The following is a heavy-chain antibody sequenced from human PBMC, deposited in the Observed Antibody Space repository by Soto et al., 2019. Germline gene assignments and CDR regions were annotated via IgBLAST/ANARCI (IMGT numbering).Heavy chain of an antibody. J-gene: IGHJ4*02. CDR3: ARSGWWYFAY. Sequence: SETLSLTCTVSGGSISSSSYYWGWIRQPPGKGLEWIGSIYYSGSTYYNPSLKSRVTISVDTSKNQFSLKLSSVTAADTAVYYCARSGWWYFAYWGQGTLVTVSS. CDR2: IYYSGST. CDR1: GGSISSSSYY. V-gene: IGHV4-39*01. D-gene: IGHD6-19*01.